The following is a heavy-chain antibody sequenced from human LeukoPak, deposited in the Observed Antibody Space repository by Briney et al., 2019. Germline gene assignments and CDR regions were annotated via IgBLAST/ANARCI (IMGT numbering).Heavy chain of an antibody. Sequence: GGSLKISCKGSGYTFITYWIGWVRQMPGKGLEWMGIIYPGDPDTRYSPSFQGQVTISAGKSITTAYLQWNSLKASDTAMYYCARPDDYGGKPSAFDIWGQGTMVTVSS. V-gene: IGHV5-51*01. J-gene: IGHJ3*02. D-gene: IGHD4-23*01. CDR1: GYTFITYW. CDR3: ARPDDYGGKPSAFDI. CDR2: IYPGDPDT.